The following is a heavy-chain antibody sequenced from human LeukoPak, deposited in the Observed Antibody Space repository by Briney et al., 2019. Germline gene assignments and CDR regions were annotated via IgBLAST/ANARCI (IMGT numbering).Heavy chain of an antibody. CDR1: GFTFSRYN. D-gene: IGHD3-22*01. J-gene: IGHJ3*02. V-gene: IGHV3-74*01. CDR3: ETYYFDGSDAFDI. CDR2: IKSDGSIA. Sequence: SGGSLRLSCAASGFTFSRYNVHWVRQAPGKGLAWVSRIKSDGSIAYADSVKGRFTTSRDNAKNTLYLHMNSLRAEDTAVYYCETYYFDGSDAFDIWGQGTTVTVSS.